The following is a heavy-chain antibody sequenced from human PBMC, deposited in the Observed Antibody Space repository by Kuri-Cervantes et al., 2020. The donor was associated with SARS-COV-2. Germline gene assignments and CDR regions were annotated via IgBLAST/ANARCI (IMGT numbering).Heavy chain of an antibody. D-gene: IGHD6-19*01. J-gene: IGHJ3*02. CDR3: AKGMGWLARTAIDI. CDR2: INSDGSST. CDR1: GFTFSSYW. Sequence: ETLSLTCAASGFTFSSYWMHWVRQAPGKGLVWVSRINSDGSSTSYADSVKGRFTISRDNAKNALYLQMNSLRAEDTAVYYCAKGMGWLARTAIDIWGQGTMVTVSS. V-gene: IGHV3-74*01.